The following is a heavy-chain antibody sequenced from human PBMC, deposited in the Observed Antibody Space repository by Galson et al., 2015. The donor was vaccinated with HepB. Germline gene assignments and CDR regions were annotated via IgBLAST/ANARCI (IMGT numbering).Heavy chain of an antibody. CDR1: GFTFSSYA. J-gene: IGHJ3*02. V-gene: IGHV3-30-3*01. Sequence: LRLSCAASGFTFSSYAMHWVRQAPGKGLEWVAVISYDGSNKYYADSVKGRFTISRDNSKNTLYLQMNSLRAEDTAVYYCAREMDHYDFWSGYYSGYAFDIWGQGTMDTVSS. CDR2: ISYDGSNK. CDR3: AREMDHYDFWSGYYSGYAFDI. D-gene: IGHD3-3*01.